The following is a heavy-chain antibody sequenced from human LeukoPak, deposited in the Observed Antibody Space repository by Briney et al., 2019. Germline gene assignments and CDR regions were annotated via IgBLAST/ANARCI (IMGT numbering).Heavy chain of an antibody. CDR3: ARVEPSRSGYDYWIFDY. D-gene: IGHD5-12*01. J-gene: IGHJ4*02. Sequence: SETLSLTCTVSGGSISSGEYYWSWIRQPPGKSLEWIGYIYYSGSTYYNPSLKSRVTISLDTSKNQLSLKLSSVTAADTAVYYCARVEPSRSGYDYWIFDYWGQGTLVTVSS. V-gene: IGHV4-30-4*01. CDR1: GGSISSGEYY. CDR2: IYYSGST.